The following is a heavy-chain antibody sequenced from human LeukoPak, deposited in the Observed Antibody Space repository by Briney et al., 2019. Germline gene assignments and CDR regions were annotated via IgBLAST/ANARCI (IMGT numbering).Heavy chain of an antibody. CDR1: GFKFDDHG. Sequence: GGSLRLSCRGSGFKFDDHGVTWVRQAPGKGLEWVSDINWNGDSTGYAHSVRGRFTISRDNSKNSVYLQMNSLRVEDTAFYYCARDELLNRNWFDPWGQGALVTVSS. D-gene: IGHD3-10*01. CDR2: INWNGDST. CDR3: ARDELLNRNWFDP. J-gene: IGHJ5*02. V-gene: IGHV3-20*04.